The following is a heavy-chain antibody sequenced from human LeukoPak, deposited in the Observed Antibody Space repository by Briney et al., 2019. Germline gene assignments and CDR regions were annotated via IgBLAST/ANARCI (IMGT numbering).Heavy chain of an antibody. CDR2: IYSGGST. Sequence: GGSLRLSCAASGFTVSSNYMSWVRQAPGKGLEWVSVIYSGGSTYYADSVKGRFTISRDNSKNTLYLQMNSLRAEDTAVYYCARDRVGTAMVTWYYGMDVWGQGTTVTVSS. D-gene: IGHD5-18*01. J-gene: IGHJ6*02. CDR1: GFTVSSNY. CDR3: ARDRVGTAMVTWYYGMDV. V-gene: IGHV3-53*01.